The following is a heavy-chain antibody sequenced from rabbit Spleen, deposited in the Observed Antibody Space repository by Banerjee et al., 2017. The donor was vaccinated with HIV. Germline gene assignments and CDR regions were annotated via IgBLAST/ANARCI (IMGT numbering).Heavy chain of an antibody. CDR2: IDPIFGAT. J-gene: IGHJ4*01. CDR3: VRGASSSGYYSL. CDR1: GFSLSASDF. V-gene: IGHV1S45*01. D-gene: IGHD1-1*01. Sequence: QEQVVESGGGLVQPEGSLTLTCTASGFSLSASDFIYWVRQAPGKGLEWIGYIDPIFGATYYATWVNGRFTISSHNAQNTLYLQLNSLTAADTATYFCVRGASSSGYYSLWGPGTLVTVS.